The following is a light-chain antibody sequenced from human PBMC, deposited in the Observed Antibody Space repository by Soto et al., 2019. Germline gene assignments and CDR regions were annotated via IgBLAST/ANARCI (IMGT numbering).Light chain of an antibody. CDR1: SSNIGSHY. CDR2: MND. V-gene: IGLV1-47*01. CDR3: ATWDDGLGGYVV. J-gene: IGLJ2*01. Sequence: QSALTQPPAASGTPGQRVAISCSGSSSNIGSHYVHWYQQLPGTAPKLLIYMNDQRPSGVPDRISGSKSGTSASLAISGLRSEDEARYYCATWDDGLGGYVVFGEGTKLTVL.